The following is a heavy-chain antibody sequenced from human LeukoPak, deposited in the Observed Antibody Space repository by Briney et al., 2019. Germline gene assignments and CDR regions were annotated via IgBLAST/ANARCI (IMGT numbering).Heavy chain of an antibody. J-gene: IGHJ4*02. CDR2: INHSGST. V-gene: IGHV4-34*01. D-gene: IGHD5-12*01. Sequence: NASETLSLTCAVYGGSFSGYYWSWIRQPPGKGLEWIGEINHSGSTNYNPSLKSRVTISVDTSKNQFSLKLSSVTAADTAVYYCAIRGIVATITVEGHYWGQGTLVTVSS. CDR3: AIRGIVATITVEGHY. CDR1: GGSFSGYY.